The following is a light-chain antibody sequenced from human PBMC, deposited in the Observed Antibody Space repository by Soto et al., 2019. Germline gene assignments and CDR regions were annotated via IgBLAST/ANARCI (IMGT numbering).Light chain of an antibody. V-gene: IGKV1-5*01. Sequence: DIQMTQSPSTLSASVGDRVTITCRASQSISSWLAWYQQKPGKAPKLLIYDASSLESVVPSRFSGSGSGTEFTLTISRLQPDDFTTYYCQQYNSYSCTFGQGTKLEIK. J-gene: IGKJ1*01. CDR2: DAS. CDR1: QSISSW. CDR3: QQYNSYSCT.